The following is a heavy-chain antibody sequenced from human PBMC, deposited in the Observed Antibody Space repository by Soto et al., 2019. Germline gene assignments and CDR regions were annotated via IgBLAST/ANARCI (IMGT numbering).Heavy chain of an antibody. J-gene: IGHJ3*02. D-gene: IGHD3-3*01. Sequence: GGSLRLSCAASGFTFSSYAMSWVRQAPGKGLEWVSGISGSGGSTYHADSVKGRLTISRDNSKNTLYLQMNSLRAEDTAVYYCAASQGSSFLAFDIWGQGTMVTVS. CDR2: ISGSGGST. V-gene: IGHV3-23*01. CDR3: AASQGSSFLAFDI. CDR1: GFTFSSYA.